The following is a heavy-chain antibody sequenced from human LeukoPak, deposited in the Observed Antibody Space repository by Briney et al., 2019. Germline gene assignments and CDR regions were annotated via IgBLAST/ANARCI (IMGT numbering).Heavy chain of an antibody. CDR3: AKDGLLAGYYFDL. CDR2: VGGGGGPST. J-gene: IGHJ4*02. D-gene: IGHD2-8*02. CDR1: GFTLSSYS. Sequence: GGSLRLSCAASGFTLSSYSMAWVRQAPGRGLEWVSTVGGGGGPSTCYADAVQGRFTVSRDNSSDTVYLQMDSLGAEATAIYYCAKDGLLAGYYFDLWGQGALVTVSS. V-gene: IGHV3-23*01.